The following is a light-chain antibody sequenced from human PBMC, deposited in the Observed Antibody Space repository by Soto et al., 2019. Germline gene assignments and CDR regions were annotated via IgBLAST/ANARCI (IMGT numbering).Light chain of an antibody. V-gene: IGKV1-5*01. CDR3: QQSYNIFSWT. Sequence: DIQMTQSPSTLSASVGDRVTITCRASQTISNLLAWYQQKPGKAPRLLIYDASTLESGVPSRFSGSGSGTEFTLTISSLQPDDFATYYCQQSYNIFSWTFGQGTKVDIK. CDR2: DAS. J-gene: IGKJ1*01. CDR1: QTISNL.